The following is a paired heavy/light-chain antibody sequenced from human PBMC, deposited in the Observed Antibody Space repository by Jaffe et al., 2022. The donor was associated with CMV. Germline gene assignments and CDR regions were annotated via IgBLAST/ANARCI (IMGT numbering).Heavy chain of an antibody. V-gene: IGHV5-51*01. Sequence: EVQLVQSGAEVKKPGESLKISCKGSGYSFTSYWIGWVRQMPGKGLEWMGIIYPGDSDTRYSPSFQGQVTISADKSISTAYLQWSSLKASDTAMYYCASHRGSRGYYDFWSGYGAFDIWGQGTMVTVSS. J-gene: IGHJ3*02. CDR3: ASHRGSRGYYDFWSGYGAFDI. CDR1: GYSFTSYW. D-gene: IGHD3-3*01. CDR2: IYPGDSDT.
Light chain of an antibody. V-gene: IGKV1-5*03. CDR2: KAS. CDR3: QQYNSYLWT. Sequence: DIQMTQSPSTLSASVGDRVTITCRASQSISSWLAWYQQKPGKAPKLLIYKASSLESGVPSRFSGSGSGTEFTLTISSLQPDDFATYYCQQYNSYLWTFGQGTKVEIK. CDR1: QSISSW. J-gene: IGKJ1*01.